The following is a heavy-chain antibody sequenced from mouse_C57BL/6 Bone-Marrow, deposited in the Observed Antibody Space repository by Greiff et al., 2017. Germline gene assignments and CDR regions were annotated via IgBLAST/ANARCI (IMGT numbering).Heavy chain of an antibody. D-gene: IGHD1-1*01. J-gene: IGHJ3*01. Sequence: EVQLQQSGPGLVKPSQSLSLTCSVTGYSITSGYYWNWIRQFPGNKLEWMGYISYDGSNNYNPSLKKLISITRDTSKNQFFLKLNSVTTEDTATSYGASLYYYGSSAWFAYWGQGTLVTVSA. CDR1: GYSITSGYY. CDR2: ISYDGSN. V-gene: IGHV3-6*01. CDR3: ASLYYYGSSAWFAY.